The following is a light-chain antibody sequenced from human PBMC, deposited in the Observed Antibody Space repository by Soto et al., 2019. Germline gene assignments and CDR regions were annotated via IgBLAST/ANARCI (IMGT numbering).Light chain of an antibody. CDR1: QSVSSY. CDR3: QQYSIPPRT. Sequence: EIVLTQSPGSLSLSPGERATLSCRASQSVSSYFAWYQQKPGQAPRLLIYGASSRATGFPDRVSGSGSGTDFSLNISRLEPEDSALYYCQQYSIPPRTFGQGTKDEIK. J-gene: IGKJ1*01. V-gene: IGKV3-20*01. CDR2: GAS.